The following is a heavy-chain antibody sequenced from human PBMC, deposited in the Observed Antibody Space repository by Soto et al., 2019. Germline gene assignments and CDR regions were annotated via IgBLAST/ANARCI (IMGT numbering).Heavy chain of an antibody. J-gene: IGHJ4*02. CDR1: GFSLNTYV. Sequence: QVHLVQSGAEARKPGASVNVSCMASGFSLNTYVVHWVRQAPGQGLEWMGWVNAASGNTQTSQKFQGRLTLTRDTSANTAYKELSSLRTEDTAVYFCARRPRLESHFDYWGQGTLVAVSS. CDR3: ARRPRLESHFDY. V-gene: IGHV1-3*01. CDR2: VNAASGNT.